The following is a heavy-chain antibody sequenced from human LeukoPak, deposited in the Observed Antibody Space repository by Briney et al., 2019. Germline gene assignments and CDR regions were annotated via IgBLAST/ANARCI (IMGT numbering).Heavy chain of an antibody. CDR1: GGSISSYY. V-gene: IGHV4-4*07. CDR2: IYTSGST. Sequence: PSGTLSLTCTVSGGSISSYYWSWIRQPAGEGLEWIGRIYTSGSTNYNPSLKSRVTMSVDTSKDQFSLKLSSVTAADTAVYYCATYCSGGSCYANWGQGTLVTVSS. CDR3: ATYCSGGSCYAN. D-gene: IGHD2-15*01. J-gene: IGHJ4*02.